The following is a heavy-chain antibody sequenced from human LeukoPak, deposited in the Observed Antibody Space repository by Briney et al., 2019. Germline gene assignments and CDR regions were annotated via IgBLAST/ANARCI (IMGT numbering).Heavy chain of an antibody. V-gene: IGHV4-61*08. CDR3: AREGRGVSVGMDV. CDR1: GGSISSGDYY. D-gene: IGHD2-8*01. Sequence: SETLSLTCTVSGGSISSGDYYWSWLRQPPGKGLEWIGYIYYSGSTNYNPSLKSRVTISVDTSKNQFSLKLSSVTAADTAVYYCAREGRGVSVGMDVWGQGTTVTVSS. J-gene: IGHJ6*02. CDR2: IYYSGST.